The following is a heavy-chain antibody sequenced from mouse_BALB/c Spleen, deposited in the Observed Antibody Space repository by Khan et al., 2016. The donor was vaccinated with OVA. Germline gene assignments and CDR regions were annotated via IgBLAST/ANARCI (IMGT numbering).Heavy chain of an antibody. V-gene: IGHV3-6*02. CDR3: ARGARATYYFDY. Sequence: EVELVESAPGLVKPSQSLSLTCSVTGYSITSGYYWNWIRQFPGNKLEWMGYISYDGSDNCNPSLKNRFSITRDTSKNQFFLKLKSVTTEDTATYYCARGARATYYFDYWGQGTSLTVSS. CDR1: GYSITSGYY. D-gene: IGHD3-1*01. J-gene: IGHJ2*03. CDR2: ISYDGSD.